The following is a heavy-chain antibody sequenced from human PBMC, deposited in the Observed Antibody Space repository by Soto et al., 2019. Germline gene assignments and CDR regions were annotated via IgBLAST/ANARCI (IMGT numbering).Heavy chain of an antibody. D-gene: IGHD3-22*01. Sequence: PGESLKISCKASGYIFTNHWIGWVRQMPGKALEWMGIIYPDDSDTRYSPSFQGQGTISVDKSISTAFLQWTSLKASDTAMYYCARGQFESSGYYSYWGQGTQVTVSS. CDR1: GYIFTNHW. V-gene: IGHV5-51*01. J-gene: IGHJ4*02. CDR2: IYPDDSDT. CDR3: ARGQFESSGYYSY.